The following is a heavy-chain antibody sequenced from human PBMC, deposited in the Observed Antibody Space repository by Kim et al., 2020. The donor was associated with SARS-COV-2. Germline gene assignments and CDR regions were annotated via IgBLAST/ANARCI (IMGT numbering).Heavy chain of an antibody. J-gene: IGHJ4*02. CDR1: GFTFSSYS. CDR2: ISSNSRTI. D-gene: IGHD2-2*01. CDR3: AKTAGKYQLLFRLQNYFDH. Sequence: GGSLRLSCTASGFTFSSYSMNWVRQAPGKGLEWISYISSNSRTIYYADSVKGRFTISRDNAKNSLYLQMNSLRDEDTAVYYCAKTAGKYQLLFRLQNYFDHWGQGTLVTVSS. V-gene: IGHV3-48*02.